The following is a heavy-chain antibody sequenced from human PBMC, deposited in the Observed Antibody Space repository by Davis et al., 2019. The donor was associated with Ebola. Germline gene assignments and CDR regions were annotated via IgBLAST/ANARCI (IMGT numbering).Heavy chain of an antibody. V-gene: IGHV3-64D*08. CDR3: VKERSFGGAIGPSLDY. CDR1: GFTFSGHA. Sequence: GESLKISCSTSGFTFSGHAMYRVRQPPGKGLEYVAAISTIEGRTYYADSVQGRFTISRDSSRNTLYLQMSSLRTEDTALYYCVKERSFGGAIGPSLDYWGQGTLVSVSS. CDR2: ISTIEGRT. D-gene: IGHD3-16*02. J-gene: IGHJ4*02.